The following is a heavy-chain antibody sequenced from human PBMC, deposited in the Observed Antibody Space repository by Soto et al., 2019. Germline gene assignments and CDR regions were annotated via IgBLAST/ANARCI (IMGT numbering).Heavy chain of an antibody. V-gene: IGHV1-18*01. Sequence: QVQLVQSGAEVKKPGASVKVSCKASGYTFTSYGISWVRQAPGQGLEWMGWISAYNGNTNYAQKLQGRVTMTTDTSTSTAYMELRSLRSDDTAVYYCARDRRIAARPNGRFYYGMDVWGQGTTVTVSS. CDR3: ARDRRIAARPNGRFYYGMDV. D-gene: IGHD6-6*01. J-gene: IGHJ6*02. CDR2: ISAYNGNT. CDR1: GYTFTSYG.